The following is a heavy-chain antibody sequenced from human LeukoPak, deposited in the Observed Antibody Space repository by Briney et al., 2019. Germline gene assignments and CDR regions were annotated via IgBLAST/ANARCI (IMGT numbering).Heavy chain of an antibody. V-gene: IGHV3-53*04. D-gene: IGHD5-18*01. J-gene: IGHJ4*02. Sequence: PGASLRLSCAASGFTVSTNYMTWVRQAPGKGLEWVSTIYSGGTTYYADSVMGRFTISRHNSRNTLYLQMNSLRAEDTAVYYCARVDTVMAYYFDLWGQGTLVTVSS. CDR3: ARVDTVMAYYFDL. CDR2: IYSGGTT. CDR1: GFTVSTNY.